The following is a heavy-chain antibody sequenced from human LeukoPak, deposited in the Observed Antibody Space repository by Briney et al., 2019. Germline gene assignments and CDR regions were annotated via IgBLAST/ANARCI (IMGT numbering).Heavy chain of an antibody. J-gene: IGHJ4*02. CDR1: EYTFTNYD. V-gene: IGHV1-8*01. D-gene: IGHD5-18*01. CDR3: ARDLRGYSYGYDY. Sequence: ASVKVSFKASEYTFTNYDINWVRQATGQGLELVGWVNPHSGNTGYAQKFQGRVTMTRNTSTSTAYMELSSLRSEDTAVYYWARDLRGYSYGYDYWGQGTLVSVSS. CDR2: VNPHSGNT.